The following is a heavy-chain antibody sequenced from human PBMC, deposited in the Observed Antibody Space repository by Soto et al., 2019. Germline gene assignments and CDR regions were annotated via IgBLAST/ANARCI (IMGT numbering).Heavy chain of an antibody. CDR1: GFTFSSYS. D-gene: IGHD3-3*01. CDR2: ISSSSSTI. V-gene: IGHV3-48*01. Sequence: GGSLRLSCAASGFTFSSYSMNWVRQAPGKGLEWVSYISSSSSTIYYADSVKGRFTISRDNAKNSLYLQMNSLRAEDTAVYYCARDLPYDSPAWGFDYWGQGTLVTVSS. CDR3: ARDLPYDSPAWGFDY. J-gene: IGHJ4*02.